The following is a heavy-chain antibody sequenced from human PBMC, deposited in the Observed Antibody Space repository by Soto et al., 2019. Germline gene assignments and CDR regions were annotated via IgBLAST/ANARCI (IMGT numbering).Heavy chain of an antibody. CDR2: ISSSSSYI. Sequence: GGSLRLSCAASGFTFSSYSMNWVRQAPGKGLEWVSSISSSSSYIYYADSVKGLFTISRDNAKNSLYLQMNSLRAEDAAVYYCARGDKYYYGSGSSVDYWGQGTLVTVSS. J-gene: IGHJ4*02. CDR1: GFTFSSYS. D-gene: IGHD3-10*01. V-gene: IGHV3-21*01. CDR3: ARGDKYYYGSGSSVDY.